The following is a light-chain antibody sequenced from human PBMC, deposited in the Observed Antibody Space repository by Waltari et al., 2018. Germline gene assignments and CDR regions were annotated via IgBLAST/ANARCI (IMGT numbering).Light chain of an antibody. V-gene: IGKV3-20*01. CDR1: QSISRD. CDR2: GAS. Sequence: IMFTQSPGTLSLSPGERATLSCRASQSISRDLAWYQQKPGQAPRLLIYGASTRATGIPDRFSGSGSGTDFSLTISGLEPEVSAVYYCQHHFRLPATFGQGTKVEIK. J-gene: IGKJ1*01. CDR3: QHHFRLPAT.